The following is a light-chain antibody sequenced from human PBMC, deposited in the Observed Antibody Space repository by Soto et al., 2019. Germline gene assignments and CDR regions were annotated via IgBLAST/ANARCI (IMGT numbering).Light chain of an antibody. V-gene: IGLV1-47*01. CDR1: SSNIGSDY. CDR2: RNN. Sequence: SVLTQPPSASGTPGQRVTISCSGSSSNIGSDYVYWYQQFPGTAPKLLIYRNNQRPSGVPDRFSGSKSGTSASLAISGLRSEDEADYYCAAWDDSLSGYVFGTGTRSPS. J-gene: IGLJ1*01. CDR3: AAWDDSLSGYV.